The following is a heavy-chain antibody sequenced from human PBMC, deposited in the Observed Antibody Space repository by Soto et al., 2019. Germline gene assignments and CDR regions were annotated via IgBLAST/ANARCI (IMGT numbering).Heavy chain of an antibody. Sequence: ETLSLTCTVSGGSTSSSYWSWIRQPPGKGPEWIGSMSDSGNSMYNPSLESRVTMSVDTSRNQFSLKLASVTAADTAIYYCARHICSSTTCRKYFYMDVWGKGTSVTVSS. D-gene: IGHD2-2*01. CDR2: MSDSGNS. J-gene: IGHJ6*03. CDR3: ARHICSSTTCRKYFYMDV. CDR1: GGSTSSSY. V-gene: IGHV4-59*08.